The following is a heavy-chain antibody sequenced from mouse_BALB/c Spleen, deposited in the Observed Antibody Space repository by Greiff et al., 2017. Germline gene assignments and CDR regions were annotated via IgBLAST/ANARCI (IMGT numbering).Heavy chain of an antibody. CDR2: IYPGDGDT. CDR1: GYAFSSYW. J-gene: IGHJ3*01. Sequence: QVQLQQSGAELVRPGSSVKISCKASGYAFSSYWMNWVKQRPGQGLEWIGQIYPGDGDTNYNGKFKGKATLTADKSSSTAYMQLSSLTSEDSAVYFCARWYYGNYGGAWFAYWGQGTLVTVSA. V-gene: IGHV1-80*01. CDR3: ARWYYGNYGGAWFAY. D-gene: IGHD2-1*01.